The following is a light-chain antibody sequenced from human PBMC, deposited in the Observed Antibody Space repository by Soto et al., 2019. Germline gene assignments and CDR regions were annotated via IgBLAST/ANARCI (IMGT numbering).Light chain of an antibody. V-gene: IGLV1-51*02. CDR1: SSNIGNNY. J-gene: IGLJ3*02. CDR3: GTWDSSLSAGGV. Sequence: QSVLTQPPSVSAAPGQKVTISCSRSSSNIGNNYVSWYQQLPGTAPKLLIYENNKRPSGIPDRFSGSKSGTSATLGITGLQTGDEADYYCGTWDSSLSAGGVFGGGTKLTVL. CDR2: ENN.